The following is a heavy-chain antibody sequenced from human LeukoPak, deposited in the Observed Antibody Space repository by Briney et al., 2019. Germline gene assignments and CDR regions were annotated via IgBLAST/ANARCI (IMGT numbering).Heavy chain of an antibody. CDR1: GFTFSSYG. D-gene: IGHD1-14*01. J-gene: IGHJ4*02. V-gene: IGHV3-30*03. CDR3: ARGIIPGTTLDY. CDR2: ISYDGSNK. Sequence: TGGSLRLSCAASGFTFSSYGMHWVRQAPGKGLEWVAVISYDGSNKYYADSVKGRFTISRDNSKNTLYLQMNSLRAEDTAVYYCARGIIPGTTLDYWGQGTLVTVSS.